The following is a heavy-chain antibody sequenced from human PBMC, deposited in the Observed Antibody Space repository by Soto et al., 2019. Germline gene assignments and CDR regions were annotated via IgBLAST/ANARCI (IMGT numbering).Heavy chain of an antibody. Sequence: PSETLSLTCTVSGGTISSGDYYWSWIRQHPGKGLEWIGHLYYSGSTYYNPSLKSRVTISADTSKNQFSLKLSSVTAADTAVYYCARDRHYLDSWGQGILVTVSS. V-gene: IGHV4-31*03. CDR3: ARDRHYLDS. J-gene: IGHJ4*02. D-gene: IGHD6-6*01. CDR2: LYYSGST. CDR1: GGTISSGDYY.